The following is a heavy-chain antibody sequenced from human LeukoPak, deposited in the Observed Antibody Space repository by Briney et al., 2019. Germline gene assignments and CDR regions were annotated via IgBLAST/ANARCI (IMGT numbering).Heavy chain of an antibody. V-gene: IGHV1-18*01. D-gene: IGHD3-22*01. J-gene: IGHJ4*01. CDR3: ARVTTFSGSYYFDY. Sequence: ASVKVSCKASGYTFTSYGISWVRQAPGQGLEWMGWISAYNGNTNYAQKLQGRVTMTTDTSTSTAYMELRSLRSDDTAVYYCARVTTFSGSYYFDYWGHGTLVTVSS. CDR1: GYTFTSYG. CDR2: ISAYNGNT.